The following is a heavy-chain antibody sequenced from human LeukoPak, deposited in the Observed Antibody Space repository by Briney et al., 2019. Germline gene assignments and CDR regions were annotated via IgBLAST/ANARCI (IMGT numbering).Heavy chain of an antibody. V-gene: IGHV4-4*07. CDR1: GGSIRSSH. D-gene: IGHD7-27*01. CDR3: ARDLTDPPYNWFDP. J-gene: IGHJ5*02. Sequence: SETLSLTCTVSGGSIRSSHWSWIRQPAGKGLEWIAIIYNSEGTNYNPSLKSRVTISRDPSKNQFSLTLTSVADPDTALYYCARDLTDPPYNWFDPWGQGTLVTVSS. CDR2: IYNSEGT.